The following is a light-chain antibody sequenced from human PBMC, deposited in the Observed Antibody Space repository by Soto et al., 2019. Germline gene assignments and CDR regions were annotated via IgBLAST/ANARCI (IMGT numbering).Light chain of an antibody. CDR3: QQYNNWGT. CDR2: GAS. Sequence: EIVMTQSPATLSVSPGERATLSCRASQSVSSNLAWYQQKPGQAPRLLIYGASTRATGIPARFSGSGSGTEFTRTISSLQSEDFAVYYCQQYNNWGTFGQGNKVDIK. CDR1: QSVSSN. V-gene: IGKV3-15*01. J-gene: IGKJ1*01.